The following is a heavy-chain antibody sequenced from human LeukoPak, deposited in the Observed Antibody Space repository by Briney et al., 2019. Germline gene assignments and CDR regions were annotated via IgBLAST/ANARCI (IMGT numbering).Heavy chain of an antibody. V-gene: IGHV4-39*02. J-gene: IGHJ4*02. D-gene: IGHD3-10*01. CDR2: IYYTGST. CDR1: GGSISTTSYY. Sequence: SETPSLTCTVSGGSISTTSYYWGWIRQPPGEGLEWIGNIYYTGSTYYNSSLNSRLTISVDTSMNQFSLKLNSVTAADTAVYYCAREGSGSYYGGDYWGQGTLVTVSS. CDR3: AREGSGSYYGGDY.